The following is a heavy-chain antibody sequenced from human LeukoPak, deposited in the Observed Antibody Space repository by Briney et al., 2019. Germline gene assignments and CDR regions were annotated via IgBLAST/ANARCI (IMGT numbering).Heavy chain of an antibody. V-gene: IGHV4-30-2*01. CDR1: GGSISSGGYY. J-gene: IGHJ4*02. D-gene: IGHD2-8*01. CDR2: IYHSGST. CDR3: ARGPMYGY. Sequence: SETLSLTCTVSGGSISSGGYYWSWIRQPPGKGLEWIGYIYHSGSTYYNPSLKSRVTISVDRSRNQFSLKLSSVTAADTAVYYCARGPMYGYWGQGTLVTVSS.